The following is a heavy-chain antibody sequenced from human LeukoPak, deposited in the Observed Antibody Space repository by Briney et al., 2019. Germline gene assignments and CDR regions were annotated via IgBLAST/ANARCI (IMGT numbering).Heavy chain of an antibody. V-gene: IGHV1-2*02. CDR1: GYTFTGYY. CDR2: INPNSGGT. Sequence: ASVKVSCKSSGYTFTGYYMHWVRQAPGQGLEWMGWINPNSGGTNYAQKFQGRVTMTGDTSISTAYMELSRLRSDDTAVYYCARDIVVVPAAQFDYWGQGTLVTVSS. J-gene: IGHJ4*02. CDR3: ARDIVVVPAAQFDY. D-gene: IGHD2-2*01.